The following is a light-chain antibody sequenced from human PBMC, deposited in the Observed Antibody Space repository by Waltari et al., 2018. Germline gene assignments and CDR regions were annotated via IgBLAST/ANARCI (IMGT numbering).Light chain of an antibody. J-gene: IGLJ3*02. V-gene: IGLV2-23*02. Sequence: QSALTQPASVSGSPGQPITISCTGTSRDFESHNLLTWFKQRPGKTPKLIIFEVTRRPAVISDHCSGSRSGPTASLTISGLQAEDEADYYCCSYAGRATFAWVFGGGTKLTVL. CDR1: SRDFESHNL. CDR3: CSYAGRATFAWV. CDR2: EVT.